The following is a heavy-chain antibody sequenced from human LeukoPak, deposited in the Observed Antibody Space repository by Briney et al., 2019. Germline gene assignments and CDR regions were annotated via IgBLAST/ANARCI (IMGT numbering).Heavy chain of an antibody. D-gene: IGHD5-24*01. J-gene: IGHJ4*02. CDR3: VREARESGGFDY. CDR2: IKQDGSEK. V-gene: IGHV3-7*01. CDR1: GFTFSSYW. Sequence: GGSLRLSCAGSGFTFSSYWMTWVRQAPGKGLEWVAYIKQDGSEKYYVDSVKGRFTISRDNAKNSLYLQMNSLRAEDTAVYYCVREARESGGFDYWGQGTLVTVSS.